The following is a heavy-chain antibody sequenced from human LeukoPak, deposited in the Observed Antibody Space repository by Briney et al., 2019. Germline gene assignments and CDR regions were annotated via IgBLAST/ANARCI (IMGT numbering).Heavy chain of an antibody. D-gene: IGHD3-10*01. J-gene: IGHJ4*02. Sequence: SGGSLRLSCAASGFTFSSYSMNWFRQPPGKGLEGVSSISISSSYIYYADSVKGRFTISRDNAKNSLYLQMNSLRAEDTAVYYCARDRADGWFGELFCDYWSQGTLVTVSS. CDR2: ISISSSYI. CDR1: GFTFSSYS. V-gene: IGHV3-21*01. CDR3: ARDRADGWFGELFCDY.